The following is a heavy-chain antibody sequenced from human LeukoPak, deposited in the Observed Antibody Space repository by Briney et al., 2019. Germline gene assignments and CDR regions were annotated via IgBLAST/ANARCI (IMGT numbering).Heavy chain of an antibody. V-gene: IGHV1-24*01. D-gene: IGHD3-22*01. J-gene: IGHJ5*02. CDR3: ATDRDYYDSSGYSPFDP. CDR2: FDPEDGET. Sequence: ASVKVSCKVSGYTLTELSMHWVRQAPGKGLEWMGGFDPEDGETIYAQKFQGRVTMTEDTSTDTAYMELSSLRSEDTAVYYCATDRDYYDSSGYSPFDPWGQETLVTVSS. CDR1: GYTLTELS.